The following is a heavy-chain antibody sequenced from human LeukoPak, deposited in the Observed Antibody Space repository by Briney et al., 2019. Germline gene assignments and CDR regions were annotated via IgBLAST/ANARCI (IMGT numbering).Heavy chain of an antibody. V-gene: IGHV4-31*03. Sequence: PSQTLSLTCTVSGGSISSGGYYWSWIRQHPGKGLEWIGYIYYSGSTYYNPSLKSRVTISVDTSKNQFSLKLSSVTAADTAVYYCARGYSSSWYKSVAFWFDPRGQGTLVTVSS. J-gene: IGHJ5*02. D-gene: IGHD6-13*01. CDR2: IYYSGST. CDR3: ARGYSSSWYKSVAFWFDP. CDR1: GGSISSGGYY.